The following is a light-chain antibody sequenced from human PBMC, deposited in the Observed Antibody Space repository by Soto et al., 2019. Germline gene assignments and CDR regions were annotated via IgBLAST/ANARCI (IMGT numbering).Light chain of an antibody. CDR1: ELPKQF. CDR3: QSADNSGVV. V-gene: IGLV3-25*02. CDR2: KDT. J-gene: IGLJ2*01. Sequence: SYELTQTPSVSVSPGQTATITCSGDELPKQFVFWYQQKPGQAPVLVIQKDTERPSGIPKRFSGSTSGTLVTLTISGVQAEDEADYYCQSADNSGVVFGGGTKLTVL.